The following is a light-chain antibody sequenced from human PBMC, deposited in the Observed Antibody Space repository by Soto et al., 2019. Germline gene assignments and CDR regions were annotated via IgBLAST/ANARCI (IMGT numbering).Light chain of an antibody. Sequence: DIVVTQSPATLSVSPGERATLSCRASQSVSSDLAWYQQKPGQAPRLLIYGASTRATGIPARFSGSGSGTEFTLTISSLQSEDFAVYYCQQYYKWPPETFGQGTKVDIK. J-gene: IGKJ2*01. V-gene: IGKV3-15*01. CDR2: GAS. CDR3: QQYYKWPPET. CDR1: QSVSSD.